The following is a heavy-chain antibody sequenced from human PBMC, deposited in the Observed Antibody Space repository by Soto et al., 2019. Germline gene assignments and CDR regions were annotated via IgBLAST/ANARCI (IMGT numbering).Heavy chain of an antibody. V-gene: IGHV4-38-2*02. CDR3: ARDWYSSSWPNWFDP. CDR1: GYSISSGYY. CDR2: IYHSGST. D-gene: IGHD6-13*01. J-gene: IGHJ5*02. Sequence: PSETLSLTCAVSGYSISSGYYWGWIRQPPGKGLEWIGSIYHSGSTYYNPSLKSRVTISVDTSKNQFSLKLSSVTAADTAVYYCARDWYSSSWPNWFDPWGQGTLVTVSS.